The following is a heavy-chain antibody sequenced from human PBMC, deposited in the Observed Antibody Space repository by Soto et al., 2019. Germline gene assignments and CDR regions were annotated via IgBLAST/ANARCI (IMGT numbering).Heavy chain of an antibody. D-gene: IGHD3-9*01. V-gene: IGHV4-34*01. CDR2: VDTSGIT. J-gene: IGHJ4*02. CDR3: ARVHFDWLFRDDY. Sequence: PSETLSLTCAVYGGSLSDYSWTWIRQAPRRGLEWIGEVDTSGITNYNPSLESRVTFSIDTSNSQFSLRLSSVTAADTAVYYCARVHFDWLFRDDYRGQRTLVTVSS. CDR1: GGSLSDYS.